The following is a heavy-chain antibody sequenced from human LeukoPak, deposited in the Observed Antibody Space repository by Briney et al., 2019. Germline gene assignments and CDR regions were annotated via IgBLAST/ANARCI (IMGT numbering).Heavy chain of an antibody. Sequence: GGSLRLSCAASGFTFDDYAMHWVRQAPGKGLEWVSLISWDGGSTYYADSVKGRFTISRDNSKNSLYLQMNSLRAEDTALYYCAKGLSYNWNYVYWFDPWGQGTLVTVSS. CDR3: AKGLSYNWNYVYWFDP. J-gene: IGHJ5*02. V-gene: IGHV3-43D*03. D-gene: IGHD1-7*01. CDR2: ISWDGGST. CDR1: GFTFDDYA.